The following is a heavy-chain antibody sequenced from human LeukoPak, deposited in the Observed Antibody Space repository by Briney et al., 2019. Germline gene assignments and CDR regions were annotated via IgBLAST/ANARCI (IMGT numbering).Heavy chain of an antibody. J-gene: IGHJ3*02. D-gene: IGHD2-2*01. CDR2: TYRDGTT. V-gene: IGHV4-4*02. Sequence: SGTLSLTCAVSGGSVSINNWWSWVRPPPGKGPEWIGETYRDGTTNYNPSLRSRVTIFVDKSRNQFSLKMTSVTAADTAVYYCARHSIPSAAASALDIWGQGTMVTVSS. CDR1: GGSVSINNW. CDR3: ARHSIPSAAASALDI.